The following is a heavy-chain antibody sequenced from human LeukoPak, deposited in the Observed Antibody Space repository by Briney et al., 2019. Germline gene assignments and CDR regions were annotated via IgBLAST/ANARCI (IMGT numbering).Heavy chain of an antibody. Sequence: PSETRSLTCTVSGGSISTYYWSWIRQPVGKGLEWVGRIYTSGSTNYNPSLKSRVTMSVDTSKNQFSLKLSSVTAADTAVYYCARGFSIRSQPLDYWGQGTLVTVSS. D-gene: IGHD2-2*02. V-gene: IGHV4-4*07. J-gene: IGHJ4*02. CDR2: IYTSGST. CDR3: ARGFSIRSQPLDY. CDR1: GGSISTYY.